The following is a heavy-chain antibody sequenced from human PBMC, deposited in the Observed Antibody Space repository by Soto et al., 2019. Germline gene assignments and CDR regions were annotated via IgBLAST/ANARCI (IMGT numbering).Heavy chain of an antibody. D-gene: IGHD4-17*01. CDR2: IWYDGSNK. CDR3: ARDHRFSRMTPVVLPPGY. CDR1: GFTFSSYG. J-gene: IGHJ4*02. V-gene: IGHV3-33*01. Sequence: QVQLVESGGGVVQPGRSLRLSCAASGFTFSSYGMHWVRQAPGKGREWVAVIWYDGSNKYYADSVKGRFTISRDNSKNTLYLQMNSLRAEDTAVYYCARDHRFSRMTPVVLPPGYWGQGTLVTVSS.